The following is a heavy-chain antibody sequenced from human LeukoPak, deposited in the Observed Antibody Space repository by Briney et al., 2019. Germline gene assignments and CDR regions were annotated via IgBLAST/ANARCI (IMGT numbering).Heavy chain of an antibody. V-gene: IGHV1-24*01. Sequence: ASVKVSCKVSGYTLTELSMHWVRQAPGKGLEWMGGFDPEDGETSYAQKFQGRVTMTRDTSTSTVYMELSSLRSEDTAVYYCARDCSSSTSCPLIYWGQGTLVTVSS. D-gene: IGHD2-2*01. J-gene: IGHJ4*02. CDR3: ARDCSSSTSCPLIY. CDR2: FDPEDGET. CDR1: GYTLTELS.